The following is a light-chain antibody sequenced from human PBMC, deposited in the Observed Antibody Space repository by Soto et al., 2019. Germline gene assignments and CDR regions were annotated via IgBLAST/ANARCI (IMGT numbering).Light chain of an antibody. J-gene: IGLJ2*01. Sequence: QSVLTQPPSVSGAPGQRVTISCTGSSSNIGAGYDVHWYQHLPGTAPKLLIYGNGNRPSGVPDRFSGSKSGTSASLAITGLQAEDEADYHCQSCDSSLSGVVFGGGTKLTVL. CDR3: QSCDSSLSGVV. CDR1: SSNIGAGYD. V-gene: IGLV1-40*01. CDR2: GNG.